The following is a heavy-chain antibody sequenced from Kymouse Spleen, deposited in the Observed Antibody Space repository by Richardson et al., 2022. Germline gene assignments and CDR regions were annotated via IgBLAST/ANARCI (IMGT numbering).Heavy chain of an antibody. J-gene: IGHJ6*02. Sequence: EVQLVESGGGLVQPGGSLRLSCAASGFTFSSYAMSWVRQAPGKGLEWVSAISGSGGSTYYADSVKGRFTISRDNSKNTLYLQMNSLRAEDTAVYYCAKDNYDILTGYYKGGMDVWGQGTTVTVSS. CDR1: GFTFSSYA. CDR3: AKDNYDILTGYYKGGMDV. CDR2: ISGSGGST. D-gene: IGHD3-9*01. V-gene: IGHV3-23*04.